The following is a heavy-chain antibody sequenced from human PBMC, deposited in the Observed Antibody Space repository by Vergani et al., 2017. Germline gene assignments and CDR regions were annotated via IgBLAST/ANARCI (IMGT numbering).Heavy chain of an antibody. Sequence: QVQLVQSGAEVKKPGSSVKVSCKASGGTFSSYAISWVRQAPGQGLEWMGGIIPIFGTAHYAQKFQGRVTITADESTSTAYMELSRLRSEETAVYYCARDRDIVVVPAAAQDAFDIWGQGTMVTVSS. J-gene: IGHJ3*02. CDR3: ARDRDIVVVPAAAQDAFDI. D-gene: IGHD2-2*01. CDR2: IIPIFGTA. V-gene: IGHV1-69*01. CDR1: GGTFSSYA.